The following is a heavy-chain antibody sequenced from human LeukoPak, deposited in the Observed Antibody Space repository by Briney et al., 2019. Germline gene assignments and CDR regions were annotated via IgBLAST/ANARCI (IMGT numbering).Heavy chain of an antibody. D-gene: IGHD2-15*01. V-gene: IGHV3-23*01. CDR2: IGGNGGTT. CDR1: GFSFGNYA. Sequence: GGSLRLSCAASGFSFGNYAMSWVRQAPGKGLEWVSVIGGNGGTTHYAESVKGRFTISRDNSKSTLYLQMNSLSVDDTAVYYCAKAPLGSCSGPSCYPLDYWGQGTLVTVSS. CDR3: AKAPLGSCSGPSCYPLDY. J-gene: IGHJ4*02.